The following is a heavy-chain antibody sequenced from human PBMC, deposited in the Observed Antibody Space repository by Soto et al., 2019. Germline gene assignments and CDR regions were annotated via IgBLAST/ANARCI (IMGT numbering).Heavy chain of an antibody. CDR2: ISSDNGNT. J-gene: IGHJ4*02. D-gene: IGHD6-19*01. Sequence: GASVKVSCKASGYTFTSSGISWVRQAPGQGLEWMGWISSDNGNTNYAQHLQGRVSMTTDTSTSTAYMDLRSLRSDDTAVYYCARERYSSGWSIDYSGQGTLVTVSS. CDR3: ARERYSSGWSIDY. CDR1: GYTFTSSG. V-gene: IGHV1-18*01.